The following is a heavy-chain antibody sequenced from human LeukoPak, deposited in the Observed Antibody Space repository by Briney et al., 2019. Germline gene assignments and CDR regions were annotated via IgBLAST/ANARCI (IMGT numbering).Heavy chain of an antibody. D-gene: IGHD1-1*01. CDR3: ARDSLGWSPLERYDAFDI. CDR2: ISYDGSNK. Sequence: TGGSLRLSCAASGFTFSSYAMHWVRQAPGKGLEWVAVISYDGSNKYYADSVKGRFTISRDNSKNTLYLQMNSLRAEDTAVYYCARDSLGWSPLERYDAFDIWGQGTMVTVPS. V-gene: IGHV3-30-3*01. J-gene: IGHJ3*02. CDR1: GFTFSSYA.